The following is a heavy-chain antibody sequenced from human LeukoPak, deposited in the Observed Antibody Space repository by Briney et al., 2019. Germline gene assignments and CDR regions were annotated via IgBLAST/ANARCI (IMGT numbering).Heavy chain of an antibody. J-gene: IGHJ4*02. CDR1: GFSFSDRY. V-gene: IGHV3-23*01. D-gene: IGHD4-23*01. CDR3: AKVGYGGTYFDY. Sequence: GGSLRLSCAAAGFSFSDRYMSWIRQAPGKGLEWVSAISGSGGSTYYADSVKGRFTISRDNSKNTLYLQMNSLRAEDTAVYYCAKVGYGGTYFDYWGQGTLVTVSS. CDR2: ISGSGGST.